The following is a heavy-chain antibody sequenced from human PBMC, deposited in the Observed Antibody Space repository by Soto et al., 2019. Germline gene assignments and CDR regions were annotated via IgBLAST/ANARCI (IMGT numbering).Heavy chain of an antibody. J-gene: IGHJ4*01. V-gene: IGHV5-10-1*01. CDR1: GFSFTSSW. Sequence: GESLKISCQGSGFSFTSSWINWVRQTPGKGLEWMGNIDPGDSYTRYSPSFQGHVTISVDKSISTAYLQWSNLKASDTAMYYCAWSATGTAPHXFDYWGQGTLVTVSS. CDR3: AWSATGTAPHXFDY. CDR2: IDPGDSYT. D-gene: IGHD6-13*01.